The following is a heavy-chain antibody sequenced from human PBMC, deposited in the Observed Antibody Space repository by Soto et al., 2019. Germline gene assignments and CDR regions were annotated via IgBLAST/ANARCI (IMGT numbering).Heavy chain of an antibody. V-gene: IGHV4-59*01. CDR2: IYYSGST. J-gene: IGHJ3*02. CDR1: GGSISSYY. CDR3: ARVFIGDAFDI. Sequence: SETLSLTCTVSGGSISSYYWSWIRQPPGKGLEWIGYIYYSGSTNYNPSLKSRVTISVDTSKNQFSLKLSSVTAVDTAVYYCARVFIGDAFDIWGQGTMVTVSS.